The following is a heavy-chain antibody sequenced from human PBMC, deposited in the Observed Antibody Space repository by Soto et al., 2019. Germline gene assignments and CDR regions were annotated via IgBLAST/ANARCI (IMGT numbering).Heavy chain of an antibody. CDR2: INPNSGGT. D-gene: IGHD6-6*01. V-gene: IGHV1-2*04. J-gene: IGHJ5*02. CDR3: ARGVAARPGARGGWFDP. CDR1: GYTFTGYY. Sequence: ASVKVSCKASGYTFTGYYMHWVRQAPGQGLEWMGWINPNSGGTNYAQKFQGWVTMTRDTSISIAYMELSRLRSDDTAVYYCARGVAARPGARGGWFDPWGQGTLVTVSS.